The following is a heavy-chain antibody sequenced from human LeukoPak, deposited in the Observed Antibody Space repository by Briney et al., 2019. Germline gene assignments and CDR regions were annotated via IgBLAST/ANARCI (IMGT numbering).Heavy chain of an antibody. CDR3: ARAERTVSGLDV. D-gene: IGHD2-2*01. J-gene: IGHJ6*02. CDR1: GYTLTAYY. Sequence: ASVQVSCTASGYTLTAYYIHWVRQPPGQGLEWMGWMNPHSGGTNYAQKFRARVSMTTDTTINTAYLELTGLTSDDTALYYCARAERTVSGLDVWGQGTTVTVSS. V-gene: IGHV1-2*02. CDR2: MNPHSGGT.